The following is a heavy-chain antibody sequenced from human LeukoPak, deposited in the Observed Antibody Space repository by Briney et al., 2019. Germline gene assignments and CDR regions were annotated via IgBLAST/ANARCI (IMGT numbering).Heavy chain of an antibody. J-gene: IGHJ4*02. CDR3: ARDMAWEPFDY. CDR1: GFTFSTYS. CDR2: ISSSSSYI. Sequence: GGSLRLSCAASGFTFSTYSMNWVRQAPGKGLEWASSISSSSSYIYYADSVKGRFTISRDNAKNSLYPQMNSLRAEDTAVYYCARDMAWEPFDYWGQGTLVTVSS. V-gene: IGHV3-21*01. D-gene: IGHD1-26*01.